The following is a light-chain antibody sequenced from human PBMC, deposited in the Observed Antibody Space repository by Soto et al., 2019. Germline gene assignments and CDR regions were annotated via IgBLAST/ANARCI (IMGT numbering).Light chain of an antibody. CDR2: DAS. J-gene: IGKJ4*01. Sequence: EIVMTQSPATLSVSPGERATLSCRASQSVRSNLAWYQQKPGQAPRLLIYDASTRATGIPARISGSGSGTEFTLTISSLQSEDFAVYYCQQRSNWPLTFGGGTKVDI. CDR3: QQRSNWPLT. CDR1: QSVRSN. V-gene: IGKV3-15*01.